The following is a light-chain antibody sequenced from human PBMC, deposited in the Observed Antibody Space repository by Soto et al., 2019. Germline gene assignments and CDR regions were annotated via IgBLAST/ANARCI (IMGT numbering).Light chain of an antibody. V-gene: IGKV3-20*01. CDR3: QQYGSSPHA. CDR2: GAS. CDR1: QSVSNTY. J-gene: IGKJ2*01. Sequence: IVLTQSPGTLSLSPGERATLSCRASQSVSNTYLAWYQQKPGQAPRHLISGASSRATGIPDRFSGSGSGTDFTLTISRLEPEDFAVYYCQQYGSSPHAFGQGTKLEIK.